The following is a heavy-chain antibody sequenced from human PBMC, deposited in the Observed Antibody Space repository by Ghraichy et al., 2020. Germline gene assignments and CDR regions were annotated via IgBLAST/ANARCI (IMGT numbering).Heavy chain of an antibody. CDR2: IHPDGSDT. D-gene: IGHD6-13*01. CDR3: VRDRTVAGTGPHFDY. Sequence: GESLNISCAVPGFTLSSHWMHWVRQAPGKGLVWVSRIHPDGSDTTYADSVKGRFTISRDNAENMVYLQMNSLRAEDAAVYYCVRDRTVAGTGPHFDYWGQGTLVTVSS. CDR1: GFTLSSHW. J-gene: IGHJ4*02. V-gene: IGHV3-74*01.